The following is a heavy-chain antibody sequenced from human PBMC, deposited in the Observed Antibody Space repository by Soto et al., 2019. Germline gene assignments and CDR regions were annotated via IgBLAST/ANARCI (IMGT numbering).Heavy chain of an antibody. V-gene: IGHV3-64D*06. J-gene: IGHJ4*02. D-gene: IGHD3-22*01. CDR3: VVNDRSGYSSLYTFDY. CDR1: GFTFSSYA. CDR2: ISSNGGST. Sequence: PGGSLRLSCSASGFTFSSYAMHWVRQAPGKGLEYVSGISSNGGSTYYADSVKGRFTISRDNSKNTLYLQMSSLRAEDTAVYYCVVNDRSGYSSLYTFDYWGQGTLVTVSS.